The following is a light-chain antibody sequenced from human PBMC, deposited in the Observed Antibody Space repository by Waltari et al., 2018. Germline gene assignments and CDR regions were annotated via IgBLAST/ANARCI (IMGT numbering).Light chain of an antibody. CDR3: QQYNNLPPWT. CDR2: GAS. J-gene: IGKJ1*01. CDR1: QSVRNN. Sequence: EIVMTQSPATLSVSQGEGATLLCRASQSVRNNLAWYQQKPGQAPRLLIYGASTRVTGIPARFSGSGSGTEFTLTISSLQSEDFAVYYCQQYNNLPPWTFGQGTKVEIK. V-gene: IGKV3-15*01.